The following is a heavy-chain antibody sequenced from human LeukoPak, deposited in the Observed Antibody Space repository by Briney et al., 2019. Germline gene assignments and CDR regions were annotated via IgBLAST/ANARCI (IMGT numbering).Heavy chain of an antibody. V-gene: IGHV3-30*02. CDR1: GFSFSNFG. Sequence: PGGSLRLSCTTSGFSFSNFGMHWVRQAPDKGQEWLAFIRHDGSNEYSADSVKGRFTISRDNSRSTLFLQMDNLRSEDTAIYYCARDLGIFGDFDYWGQGTLVIVSS. CDR2: IRHDGSNE. CDR3: ARDLGIFGDFDY. D-gene: IGHD3-3*01. J-gene: IGHJ4*02.